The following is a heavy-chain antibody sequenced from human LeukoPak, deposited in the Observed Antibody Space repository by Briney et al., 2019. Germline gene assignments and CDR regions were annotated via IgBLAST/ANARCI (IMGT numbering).Heavy chain of an antibody. CDR1: GYTFTGYY. Sequence: ASVKVSCKASGYTFTGYYMHWVRQAPGQGLEWMGWINPNSGGTNYAQKFQGRVTMTRDTSISTAYMELSRLRSDDTAVYYCARDGSRIAAAVTRRETYYYCMDVWGKGTTVTVSS. D-gene: IGHD6-13*01. J-gene: IGHJ6*03. V-gene: IGHV1-2*02. CDR3: ARDGSRIAAAVTRRETYYYCMDV. CDR2: INPNSGGT.